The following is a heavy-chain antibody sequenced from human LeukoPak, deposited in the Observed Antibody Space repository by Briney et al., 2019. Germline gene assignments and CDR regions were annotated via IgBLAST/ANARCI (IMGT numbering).Heavy chain of an antibody. CDR2: IVVGSGNT. D-gene: IGHD2-21*02. CDR1: GFTFTSSA. Sequence: SVKVSCKASGFTFTSSAVQWVRQARGQRLERIGWIVVGSGNTNYAQKFQERVTITRDMSTSTVYMELSSLRSEDTAVYYCAREGYCGGDCFLYWGQGTLVTVSS. J-gene: IGHJ4*02. V-gene: IGHV1-58*01. CDR3: AREGYCGGDCFLY.